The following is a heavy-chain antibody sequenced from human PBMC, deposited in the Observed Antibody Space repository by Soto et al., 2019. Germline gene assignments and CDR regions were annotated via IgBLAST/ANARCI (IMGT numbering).Heavy chain of an antibody. CDR3: AKDVYCSGGSCYLINYYYYYYMDV. Sequence: GGSLRLSCAASGFTFSDYYMSWIRQAPGKGLEWVSYISSSGSTIYYADSVKGRFTISRDNAKNSLYLQMNSLRAEDTAVYYCAKDVYCSGGSCYLINYYYYYYMDVWGKGTTVTVSS. CDR1: GFTFSDYY. V-gene: IGHV3-11*01. CDR2: ISSSGSTI. D-gene: IGHD2-15*01. J-gene: IGHJ6*03.